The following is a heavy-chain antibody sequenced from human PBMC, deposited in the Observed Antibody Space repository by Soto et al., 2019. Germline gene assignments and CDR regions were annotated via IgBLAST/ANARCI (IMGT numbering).Heavy chain of an antibody. CDR3: ARSPRSSPYFDY. V-gene: IGHV5-51*01. CDR1: GYTFSNFW. CDR2: IYPGDHET. J-gene: IGHJ4*02. Sequence: PGESLKISCQSSGYTFSNFWIGWVRQLPGKGLEWMGIIYPGDHETRYSPSFHGKVTISADRSINTAYLQWNSLEASGTAFYFCARSPRSSPYFDYWGQGALVTVS. D-gene: IGHD6-13*01.